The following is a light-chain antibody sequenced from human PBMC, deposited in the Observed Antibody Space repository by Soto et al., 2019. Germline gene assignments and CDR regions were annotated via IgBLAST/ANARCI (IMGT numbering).Light chain of an antibody. V-gene: IGKV3D-20*01. Sequence: EIVLTQSPATLSFSPGEIVTLSCGASQSVSSTSMAWYQHKPGLAPRLLVYGASRRATGIPDRFSGSGSGTDFTLTISRLEPEDFAVLYCQHYDSLPITFGQGTRLEIK. CDR1: QSVSSTS. CDR2: GAS. J-gene: IGKJ5*01. CDR3: QHYDSLPIT.